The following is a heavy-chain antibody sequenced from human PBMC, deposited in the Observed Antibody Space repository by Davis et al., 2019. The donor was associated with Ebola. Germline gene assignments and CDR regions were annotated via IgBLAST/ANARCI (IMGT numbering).Heavy chain of an antibody. CDR1: RFTFSDSW. D-gene: IGHD6-19*01. CDR2: INSDGSTT. V-gene: IGHV3-74*01. J-gene: IGHJ4*02. Sequence: GESLKISCAASRFTFSDSWMHWVRQVPGKGLVWVARINSDGSTTHYADSVKGRFTISRDNGKNSLYLQMNGLRDEDTAVYYCARDTTVAGTGFEYWGQGTLVTVSS. CDR3: ARDTTVAGTGFEY.